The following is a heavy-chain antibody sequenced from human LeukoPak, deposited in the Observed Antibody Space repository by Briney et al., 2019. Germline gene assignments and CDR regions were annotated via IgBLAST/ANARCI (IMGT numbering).Heavy chain of an antibody. V-gene: IGHV4-59*09. Sequence: EWIGYIYYSGSTNYNPSLKSRVTISVDTSKNQFSLKLSSVTAADTAVYYCARGAPLWFGELWASFDYWGQGTLVTVSS. CDR2: IYYSGST. D-gene: IGHD3-10*01. CDR3: ARGAPLWFGELWASFDY. J-gene: IGHJ4*02.